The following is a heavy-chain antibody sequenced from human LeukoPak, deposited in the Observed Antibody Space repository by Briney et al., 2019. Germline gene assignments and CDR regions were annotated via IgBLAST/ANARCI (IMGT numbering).Heavy chain of an antibody. V-gene: IGHV3-30*02. CDR3: ARDRVRPSITMMVGRPVTNFDY. CDR1: GFTFSSYG. Sequence: GGSLRLSCAASGFTFSSYGMHWVRQAPGKGLEWVAFIRYDGSNKYYADSVKGRFTISRDNSKNTLYLQMNSLRAEDTAVYYCARDRVRPSITMMVGRPVTNFDYWGQGTLVTVTS. J-gene: IGHJ4*02. CDR2: IRYDGSNK. D-gene: IGHD3-22*01.